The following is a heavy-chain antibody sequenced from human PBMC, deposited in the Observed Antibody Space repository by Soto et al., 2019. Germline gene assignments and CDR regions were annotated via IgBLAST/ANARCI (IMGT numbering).Heavy chain of an antibody. V-gene: IGHV4-39*07. J-gene: IGHJ5*02. CDR1: GHSISSSNYY. CDR2: IFYSGFT. D-gene: IGHD4-17*01. CDR3: VRLPWADYGGIFDP. Sequence: PSETLSLTCTVSGHSISSSNYYWGWIRQPPGKGLEWIGSIFYSGFTYDNPSLKSRVTMSVDRSKNQFSLKLSSVTAADTAVYYCVRLPWADYGGIFDPWGQGILVTVSS.